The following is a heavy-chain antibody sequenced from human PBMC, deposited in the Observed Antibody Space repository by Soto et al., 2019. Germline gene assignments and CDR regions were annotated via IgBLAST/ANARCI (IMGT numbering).Heavy chain of an antibody. CDR1: GFIFSGYA. CDR3: ARGSGGYSYYGVDV. D-gene: IGHD3-16*01. Sequence: QVQLVESGGGVVQPGRSLRLSCAASGFIFSGYAMHWVRQAPGKGLEWVTLISYDGSNKYYADSVKGRFTISRDSSKNTMYLQMNSRRAEDTAVFYCARGSGGYSYYGVDVWGQGTTVTVSS. CDR2: ISYDGSNK. V-gene: IGHV3-30-3*01. J-gene: IGHJ6*02.